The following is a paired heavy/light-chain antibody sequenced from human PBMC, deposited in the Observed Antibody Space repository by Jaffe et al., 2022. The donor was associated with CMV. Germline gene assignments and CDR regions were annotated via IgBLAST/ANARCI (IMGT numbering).Light chain of an antibody. J-gene: IGKJ1*01. CDR1: QSISNY. Sequence: DIQMTQSPSSLSASVGDRVSITCRASQSISNYLNWYQHKSGKAPNLLIYAASNLQSGVPSRFSGSGSGTDFTLTITSLQSEDFATYYCQQSYNTPWTFGQGTKVEIK. CDR2: AAS. CDR3: QQSYNTPWT. V-gene: IGKV1-39*01.
Heavy chain of an antibody. V-gene: IGHV5-51*01. D-gene: IGHD2-2*01. Sequence: EVQLMQSGAEVKKPGESLKISCKGSGYSFSSYWIGWVRQMPGKGLEWMGIIYPGDSDTKYSPSFQGQVTISGDKSISTAYLQWSSLKASDTAMYYCARRGFCTSTKCPGGFDYWGQGTLVTVSS. CDR2: IYPGDSDT. CDR1: GYSFSSYW. J-gene: IGHJ4*02. CDR3: ARRGFCTSTKCPGGFDY.